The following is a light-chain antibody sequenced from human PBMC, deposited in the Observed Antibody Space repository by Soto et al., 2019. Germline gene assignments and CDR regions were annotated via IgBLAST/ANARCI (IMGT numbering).Light chain of an antibody. Sequence: QSVLTQPASVSGSPGQSITISCTGTSGDIGTHNYVSWYQQHPGEAPKLMIYGVTIRPSGISNRFSGSKSGNTASLTISGLQAEDEADYYCSSYTSSSTLIVFGTGTKLTVL. J-gene: IGLJ1*01. CDR2: GVT. CDR3: SSYTSSSTLIV. V-gene: IGLV2-14*01. CDR1: SGDIGTHNY.